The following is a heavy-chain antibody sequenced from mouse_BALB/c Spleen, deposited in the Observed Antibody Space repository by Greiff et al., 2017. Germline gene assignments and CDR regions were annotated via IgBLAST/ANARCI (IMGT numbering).Heavy chain of an antibody. CDR1: GYTFTSYW. Sequence: DLVKPGASVKLSCKASGYTFTSYWINWIKQRPGQGLEWIGRIAPGSGSTYYNEMFKGKATLTVDTSSNTAYIQLSSLSSEDSAVYFCAREGLIYYGSSPNWYFDVWGAGTTVTVSS. V-gene: IGHV1S41*01. CDR3: AREGLIYYGSSPNWYFDV. J-gene: IGHJ1*01. CDR2: IAPGSGST. D-gene: IGHD1-1*01.